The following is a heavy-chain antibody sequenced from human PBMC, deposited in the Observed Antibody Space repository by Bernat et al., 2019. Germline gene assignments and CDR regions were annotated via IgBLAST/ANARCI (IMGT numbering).Heavy chain of an antibody. Sequence: EVQLVESGGVVVQPGGSLRLSCAASGFTFDDYTMHWVRRAPGKGLEWVSLISWDGGSTYYADSVKGRFTISRDNSKNSLYLQMNSLRTEDTALYYCAKDYCGGDCYTYYYYGMDVWGQGTTVTVSS. D-gene: IGHD2-21*02. J-gene: IGHJ6*02. CDR2: ISWDGGST. V-gene: IGHV3-43*01. CDR3: AKDYCGGDCYTYYYYGMDV. CDR1: GFTFDDYT.